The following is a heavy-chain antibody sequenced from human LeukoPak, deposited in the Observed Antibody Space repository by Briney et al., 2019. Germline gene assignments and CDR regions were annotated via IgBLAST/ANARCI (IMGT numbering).Heavy chain of an antibody. CDR3: GVVPAATQSYYYYYYMDV. CDR2: IRYDGSNK. V-gene: IGHV3-30*02. J-gene: IGHJ6*03. Sequence: PGGSLRLSCAASGFTFSSYGMHWVRQAPGKGLEWVAFIRYDGSNKYYADSVKGRFTISRDNSKNTLYLQMNSLRAEDTAVYYCGVVPAATQSYYYYYYMDVWGKGTTVTISS. D-gene: IGHD2-2*01. CDR1: GFTFSSYG.